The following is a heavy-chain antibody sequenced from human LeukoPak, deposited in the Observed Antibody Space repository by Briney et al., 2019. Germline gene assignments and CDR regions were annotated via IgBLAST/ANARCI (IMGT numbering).Heavy chain of an antibody. CDR2: IYHSGST. CDR3: ASSVYDSSAFGY. Sequence: PSETLSLTCTVSGYSISSGYYWGWIRQPPGKGLEWIGSIYHSGSTYYNPSLKSRVTISVDTSKNQFSLKLSSVTAADTAVYYCASSVYDSSAFGYWGQGTLVTVSS. CDR1: GYSISSGYY. D-gene: IGHD3-22*01. J-gene: IGHJ4*02. V-gene: IGHV4-38-2*02.